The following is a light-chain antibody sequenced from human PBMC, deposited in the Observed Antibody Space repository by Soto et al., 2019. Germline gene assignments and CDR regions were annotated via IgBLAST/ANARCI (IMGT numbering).Light chain of an antibody. CDR1: QSVRTY. CDR2: NAS. Sequence: EIVLTHSPATLSLSPGERATLSCRASQSVRTYLAWYQQKPGQAPRLLISNASNRATGIPARFSGSGSGTDFTLTISSLEAEDFAVYYCHQRSNWPRTFGGGTKVDIK. V-gene: IGKV3-11*01. CDR3: HQRSNWPRT. J-gene: IGKJ4*01.